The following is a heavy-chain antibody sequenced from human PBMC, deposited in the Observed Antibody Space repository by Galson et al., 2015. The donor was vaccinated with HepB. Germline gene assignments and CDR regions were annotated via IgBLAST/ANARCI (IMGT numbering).Heavy chain of an antibody. V-gene: IGHV3-49*04. J-gene: IGHJ4*02. Sequence: SLRLSCAGSGFTFGDYAMSWVCQAPGKGLEWVGFIKSRPNGGTTEYAASVKGRFIISRDDSKGIAYLQMKSMKTEDTGVYYCARDSSYDFSFDYWGRGTLVTVSS. CDR1: GFTFGDYA. D-gene: IGHD3-3*01. CDR3: ARDSSYDFSFDY. CDR2: IKSRPNGGTT.